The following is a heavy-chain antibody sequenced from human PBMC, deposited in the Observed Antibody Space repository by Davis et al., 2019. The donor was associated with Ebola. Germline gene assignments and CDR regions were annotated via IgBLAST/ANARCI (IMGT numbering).Heavy chain of an antibody. Sequence: ASVKVSCKASGYIFTNHPMTWVRQAPGQGLEWMGRISGSNTGTKYAQKFQGRVTMTIDKFTTTAFMELRSLGSDDTAVYYCLTQGFWGQGTLVTVSS. CDR1: GYIFTNHP. J-gene: IGHJ4*02. CDR3: LTQGF. D-gene: IGHD3-9*01. V-gene: IGHV1-18*04. CDR2: ISGSNTGT.